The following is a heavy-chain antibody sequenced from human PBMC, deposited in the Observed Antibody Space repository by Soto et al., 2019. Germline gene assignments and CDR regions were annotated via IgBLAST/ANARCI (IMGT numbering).Heavy chain of an antibody. Sequence: EVQLLESGGGWVQPGGALRLSCAASGFTFGSYAMSWVRQAPGKGLEWVSAISGSGGSTYYADSVKGRFTISRDNSKNMLYLQMNSLRAEDTAVHYCAKARADYYDSSGYPVDYWGQGTLVTVSS. J-gene: IGHJ4*02. D-gene: IGHD3-22*01. V-gene: IGHV3-23*01. CDR1: GFTFGSYA. CDR3: AKARADYYDSSGYPVDY. CDR2: ISGSGGST.